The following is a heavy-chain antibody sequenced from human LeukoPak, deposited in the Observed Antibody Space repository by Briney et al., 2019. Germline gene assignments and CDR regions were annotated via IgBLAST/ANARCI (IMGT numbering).Heavy chain of an antibody. CDR2: IYYSGLI. CDR1: GDSISSSSYY. D-gene: IGHD3-16*02. V-gene: IGHV4-39*07. J-gene: IGHJ4*02. CDR3: ARGKRAYVWGSYRYTEFYFDY. Sequence: SETLSLTCTVSGDSISSSSYYWGWIRQPPGKGLEWIGSIYYSGLIYYNPSLKSRVTISVDTSKNQFSLKLSSVTAADTAVYYCARGKRAYVWGSYRYTEFYFDYWGQGTLVTVSS.